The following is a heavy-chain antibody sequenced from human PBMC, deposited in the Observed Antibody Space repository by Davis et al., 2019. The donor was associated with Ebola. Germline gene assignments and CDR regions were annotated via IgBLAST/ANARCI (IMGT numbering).Heavy chain of an antibody. J-gene: IGHJ6*02. D-gene: IGHD5-12*01. CDR2: VRSKSNGYVT. CDR3: TRQVYSGYDFRYYYGMDV. Sequence: GGSLRLSCAASGLTFSVSATHCVRQASGKVLEWLGRVRSKSNGYVTAYAASVKGRFTISRDDSQNTAYLQMNSLKTEDTAVYYCTRQVYSGYDFRYYYGMDVWGQGTTVTVSS. V-gene: IGHV3-73*01. CDR1: GLTFSVSA.